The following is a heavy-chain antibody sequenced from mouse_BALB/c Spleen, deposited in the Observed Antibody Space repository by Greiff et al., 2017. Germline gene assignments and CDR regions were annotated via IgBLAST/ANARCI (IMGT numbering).Heavy chain of an antibody. CDR1: GFTFSSFG. V-gene: IGHV5-17*02. CDR3: AREGLLGAMDY. CDR2: ISSGSSTI. J-gene: IGHJ4*01. D-gene: IGHD2-3*01. Sequence: EVHLVESGGGLVQPGGSRKLSCAASGFTFSSFGMHWVRQAPEKGLEWVAYISSGSSTIYYADTVKGRFTISRDNPKNTLFLQMTSLRSEDTAMYYCAREGLLGAMDYWGQGTSVTVSS.